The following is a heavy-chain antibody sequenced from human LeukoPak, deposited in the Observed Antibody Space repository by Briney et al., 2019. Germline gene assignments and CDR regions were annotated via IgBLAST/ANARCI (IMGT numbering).Heavy chain of an antibody. D-gene: IGHD2-2*01. V-gene: IGHV4-30-2*01. CDR2: INHSGST. CDR3: ARAHLEPAANKRQLRTYAFDI. CDR1: GGSISSGGYY. Sequence: SQTLSLTCTVSGGSISSGGYYWSWIRQPPGKGLEWIGEINHSGSTNYNPSLKSRVTISVDTSKNQFSLKLSSVTAADTAVYYCARAHLEPAANKRQLRTYAFDIWGQGTMVTVSS. J-gene: IGHJ3*02.